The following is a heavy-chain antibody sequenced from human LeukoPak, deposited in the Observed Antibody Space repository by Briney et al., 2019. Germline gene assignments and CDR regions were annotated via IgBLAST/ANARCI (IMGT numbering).Heavy chain of an antibody. CDR3: ARDRGQQPSGY. CDR2: MNPNSGNT. CDR1: GYTFTSQD. Sequence: ASVKVSCKASGYTFTSQDISWVRQATGQGLEWMGWMNPNSGNTGYAQKFQGRVTITRNTSINTAYMELSSLRSEDTAVYYCARDRGQQPSGYWGQGTLVTVSS. J-gene: IGHJ4*02. V-gene: IGHV1-8*03. D-gene: IGHD6-13*01.